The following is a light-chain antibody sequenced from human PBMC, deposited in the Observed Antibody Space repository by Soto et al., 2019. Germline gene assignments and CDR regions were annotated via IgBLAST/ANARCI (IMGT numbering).Light chain of an antibody. CDR1: SSDVGGYDY. CDR2: EVS. Sequence: QSALTQPATVSGSPGQPITISCTGTSSDVGGYDYVSWYQQHPGKVPKLIIYEVSIRASGVSNRVSASKSANTASLTISGLQPEDESDYYCSSFTSSSTLFGGGTKLTVL. CDR3: SSFTSSSTL. J-gene: IGLJ3*02. V-gene: IGLV2-14*01.